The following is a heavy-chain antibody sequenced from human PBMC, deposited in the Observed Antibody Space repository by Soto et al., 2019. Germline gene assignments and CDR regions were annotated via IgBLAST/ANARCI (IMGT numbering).Heavy chain of an antibody. D-gene: IGHD3-9*01. Sequence: SVMVSCKASGGTFSSYAISWVRQAPGQGLEWMGGIIPIFGTANYAQKFQGRVTITADESTSTAYMELSSLRSEDTAVYYCARDILTGSLQAFDIWGQGTMVTVSS. CDR3: ARDILTGSLQAFDI. V-gene: IGHV1-69*13. CDR1: GGTFSSYA. CDR2: IIPIFGTA. J-gene: IGHJ3*02.